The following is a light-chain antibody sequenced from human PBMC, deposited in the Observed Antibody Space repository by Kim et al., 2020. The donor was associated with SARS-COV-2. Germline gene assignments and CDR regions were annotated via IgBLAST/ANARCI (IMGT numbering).Light chain of an antibody. V-gene: IGKV3-11*01. CDR3: QQRSNRPLN. Sequence: EIVLTQSPATLSLSPGERATLSCRASQSVSSYLAWYQQKPGQAPRLLIYDASNRATGIPARFSGSGSGTDFTLTISSLEPEDFAVYYCQQRSNRPLNFSGGSKVDIK. J-gene: IGKJ4*01. CDR2: DAS. CDR1: QSVSSY.